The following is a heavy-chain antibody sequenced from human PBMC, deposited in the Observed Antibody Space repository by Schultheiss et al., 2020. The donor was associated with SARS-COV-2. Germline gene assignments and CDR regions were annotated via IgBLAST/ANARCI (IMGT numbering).Heavy chain of an antibody. CDR2: IKQDGSEK. Sequence: GVSLRLSCAASGFTFSSYWMSWVRQAPGKGLEWVANIKQDGSEKYYVDSVKGRFTISRDNAKNSLYLQMNSLRAEDTAVYYCALGDIVVVPAAMGLRRAFDIWGQGTMVTVSS. V-gene: IGHV3-7*01. CDR3: ALGDIVVVPAAMGLRRAFDI. CDR1: GFTFSSYW. J-gene: IGHJ3*02. D-gene: IGHD2-2*01.